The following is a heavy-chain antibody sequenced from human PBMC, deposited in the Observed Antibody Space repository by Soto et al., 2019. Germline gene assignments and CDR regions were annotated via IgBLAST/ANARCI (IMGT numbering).Heavy chain of an antibody. CDR1: GFTFNIYA. J-gene: IGHJ3*02. CDR2: IGGGGDDT. CDR3: ATDRMNHNSVWDPFDI. D-gene: IGHD2-15*01. Sequence: AQLLESGGGLVQPGGSLRLSCAASGFTFNIYAMSWVRQAPGKGLEWVSGIGGGGDDTNYADSVKGRFIISRDNSKSTLSLQMNGLRAEDTAVYYCATDRMNHNSVWDPFDIWGQGTMVTVSS. V-gene: IGHV3-23*01.